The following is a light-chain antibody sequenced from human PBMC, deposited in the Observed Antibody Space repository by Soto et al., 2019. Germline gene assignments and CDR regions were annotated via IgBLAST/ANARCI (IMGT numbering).Light chain of an antibody. CDR2: LAS. Sequence: DIQMTQSPSSLSASVGDTVTITCRASQHITNDCAWYQQKAGRAPKCLILLASRLQTGVPSRFSRRGSWTEFTLTISSLQPEDFATYYCLHHNGYPPVFGQGTKVEIK. CDR1: QHITND. V-gene: IGKV1-17*01. CDR3: LHHNGYPPV. J-gene: IGKJ2*01.